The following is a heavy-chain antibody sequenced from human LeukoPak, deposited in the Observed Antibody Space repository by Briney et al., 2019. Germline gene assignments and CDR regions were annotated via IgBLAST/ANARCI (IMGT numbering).Heavy chain of an antibody. CDR2: IYYSGST. V-gene: IGHV4-61*08. J-gene: IGHJ4*02. D-gene: IGHD1-26*01. CDR1: GGSISSGDYS. Sequence: SETLSLTCTVSGGSISSGDYSWRWIRQPPGKGLEWIGYIYYSGSTNYNPSLKSRVTISVDTSKNQFSLKLGSVTAADTAVYYCAREEALGSGSFDYWGQGTLVTVSS. CDR3: AREEALGSGSFDY.